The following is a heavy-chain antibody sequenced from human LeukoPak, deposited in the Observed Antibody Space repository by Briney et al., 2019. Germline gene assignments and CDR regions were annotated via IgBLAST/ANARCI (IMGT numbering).Heavy chain of an antibody. Sequence: PGRSLRLSCAASGFTFSSYGMHWVRQAPGKGLEWVAVIWYDGSNKYYADSVKGRFTISRDNSKNTLYLQMNSLRAEDTAVYYRARESGYKGTIYYYYGTDVWGKGTTVTVSS. CDR1: GFTFSSYG. CDR2: IWYDGSNK. D-gene: IGHD1-7*01. V-gene: IGHV3-33*08. J-gene: IGHJ6*04. CDR3: ARESGYKGTIYYYYGTDV.